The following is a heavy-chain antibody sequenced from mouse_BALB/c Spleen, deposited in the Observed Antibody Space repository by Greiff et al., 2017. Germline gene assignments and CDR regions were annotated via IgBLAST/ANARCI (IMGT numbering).Heavy chain of an antibody. J-gene: IGHJ4*01. CDR1: GFDFSRYW. V-gene: IGHV4-1*02. CDR3: ARVKPSYYRYDEGKYYYAMDY. D-gene: IGHD2-14*01. Sequence: EVQLVESGGGLVQPGGSLKLSCAASGFDFSRYWMSWVRQAPGKGLEWIGEINPDSSTINYTPSLKDKFIISRDNAKNTLYLQMSKVRSEDTALYYCARVKPSYYRYDEGKYYYAMDYWGQGTSVTVSS. CDR2: INPDSSTI.